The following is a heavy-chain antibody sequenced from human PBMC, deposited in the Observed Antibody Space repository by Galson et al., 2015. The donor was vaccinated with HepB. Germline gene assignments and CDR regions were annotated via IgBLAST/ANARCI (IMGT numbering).Heavy chain of an antibody. J-gene: IGHJ4*02. Sequence: CAASGFTFDDYAMHWVRQAPGKGLEWVSGISWNSGSIGYADSVKGRFTISRDNAKNSLYLQMNSLRAEDTALYYCAKDNYGSGSYVDYWGQGTLVTVSS. D-gene: IGHD3-10*01. CDR2: ISWNSGSI. V-gene: IGHV3-9*01. CDR3: AKDNYGSGSYVDY. CDR1: GFTFDDYA.